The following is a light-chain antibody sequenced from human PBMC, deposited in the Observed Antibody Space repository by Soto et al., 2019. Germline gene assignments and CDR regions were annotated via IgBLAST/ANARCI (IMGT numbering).Light chain of an antibody. CDR3: ATWDDSLSGPV. J-gene: IGLJ3*02. CDR1: TSNIGSNY. Sequence: QSVLTQPPSASRTPGQRVTISCSGWTSNIGSNYVFWYQQFPGTAPKLLIYRNNQRPSGVPDRFSGSKSGTSASLAISGLRSEDEADYYCATWDDSLSGPVFGGGTKLTVL. CDR2: RNN. V-gene: IGLV1-47*01.